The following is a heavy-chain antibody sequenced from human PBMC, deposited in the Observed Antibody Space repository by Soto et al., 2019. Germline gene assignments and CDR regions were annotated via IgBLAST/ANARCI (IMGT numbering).Heavy chain of an antibody. CDR3: ARVRGRLLRFDP. Sequence: QMQLQESGPGLVKPSQTLSLTCTVSGGSISSGDYYWSWIRQPPGKGLEWIGYIYYSGSTNYNPSLKSRDTISVDTSKNQFSLKLSSVIAADTAVYYCARVRGRLLRFDPWGQGTLVTVSS. V-gene: IGHV4-30-4*01. CDR1: GGSISSGDYY. CDR2: IYYSGST. D-gene: IGHD2-15*01. J-gene: IGHJ5*02.